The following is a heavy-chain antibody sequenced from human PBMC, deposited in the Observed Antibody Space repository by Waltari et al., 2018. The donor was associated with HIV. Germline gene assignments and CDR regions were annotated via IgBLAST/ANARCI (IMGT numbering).Heavy chain of an antibody. CDR1: AYTFTNYG. J-gene: IGHJ6*02. Sequence: QVQLVQSGAEVKKPGASVKVSCKASAYTFTNYGISWVRQAPGQGLEWMGWISPNYGNTKNAQKLQGRVTMTTDTSTSTAYMELRSLRSDDTAVYYCARVQDGPPTFYYGSGSFYGMDVWGQGTTVTVSS. V-gene: IGHV1-18*01. D-gene: IGHD3-10*01. CDR3: ARVQDGPPTFYYGSGSFYGMDV. CDR2: ISPNYGNT.